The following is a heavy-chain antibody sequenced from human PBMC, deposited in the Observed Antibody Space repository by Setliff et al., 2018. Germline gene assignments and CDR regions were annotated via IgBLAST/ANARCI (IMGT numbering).Heavy chain of an antibody. CDR3: TISPLLNYYDSSGVIDY. D-gene: IGHD3-22*01. CDR2: IKQDGSVK. J-gene: IGHJ4*02. V-gene: IGHV3-7*01. Sequence: GGSLRLSCAASGFTFSSYWMNWVRQAPGKGLEWVANIKQDGSVKNYVDSVKGRFTISRDNTKNSLYLQMNSLRAEDTAVYYCTISPLLNYYDSSGVIDYWGQGTLVTVSS. CDR1: GFTFSSYW.